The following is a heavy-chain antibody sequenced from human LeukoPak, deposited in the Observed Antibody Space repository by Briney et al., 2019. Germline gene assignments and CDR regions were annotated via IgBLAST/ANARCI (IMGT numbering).Heavy chain of an antibody. V-gene: IGHV3-23*01. CDR1: GFTFSSYS. D-gene: IGHD1-7*01. J-gene: IGHJ4*02. Sequence: GGSLRLSCVVSGFTFSSYSISWVRQAPGEGLEWVSSISGSGLNTYYADSVKGRFTISGDNSKNTLFVQMNSLRAEDTAIYYCAKTQDPGNWNYPFFDYWGQGTRVTVSS. CDR3: AKTQDPGNWNYPFFDY. CDR2: ISGSGLNT.